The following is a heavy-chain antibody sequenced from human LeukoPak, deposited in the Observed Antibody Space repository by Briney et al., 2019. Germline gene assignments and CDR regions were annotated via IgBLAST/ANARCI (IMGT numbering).Heavy chain of an antibody. CDR2: IYYSGST. D-gene: IGHD5-24*01. CDR1: GGSLSSSSYY. CDR3: ATMTIFYAFDI. Sequence: SETLSLTCTVSGGSLSSSSYYWGWIRQPPGKGLEWLGSIYYSGSTYYNPSLKSRVTISVDTSKNQFSLKLSSVTAADTAVYYCATMTIFYAFDIWGQGTMVTVSS. V-gene: IGHV4-39*01. J-gene: IGHJ3*02.